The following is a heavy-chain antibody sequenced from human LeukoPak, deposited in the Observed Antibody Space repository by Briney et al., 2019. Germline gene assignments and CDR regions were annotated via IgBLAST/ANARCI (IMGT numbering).Heavy chain of an antibody. J-gene: IGHJ4*02. Sequence: ASVKVSCKASGYTFTSYGISWVRQAPGQGLEWMGWMNPNSGNTGYAQKFQGRVTMTRNTSISTAYMELSSLRSEDTAVYYCASNYGGNSGSVGYWGQGTLVTVSS. D-gene: IGHD4-23*01. CDR2: MNPNSGNT. V-gene: IGHV1-8*02. CDR3: ASNYGGNSGSVGY. CDR1: GYTFTSYG.